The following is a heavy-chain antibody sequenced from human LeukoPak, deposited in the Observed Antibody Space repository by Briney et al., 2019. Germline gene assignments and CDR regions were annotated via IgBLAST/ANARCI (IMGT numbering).Heavy chain of an antibody. J-gene: IGHJ4*02. CDR1: GFTFSSYG. V-gene: IGHV3-23*01. CDR2: ISGSGGTT. CDR3: ARDSYGDYSAFDY. D-gene: IGHD4-17*01. Sequence: PGGSLRLSCAASGFTFSSYGMSWVRQAPGKGLEWVSAISGSGGTTYYADSVKGRFTISRDNSKNTLHLQMNSLRAEDTALYYCARDSYGDYSAFDYWGQGTLVTVSS.